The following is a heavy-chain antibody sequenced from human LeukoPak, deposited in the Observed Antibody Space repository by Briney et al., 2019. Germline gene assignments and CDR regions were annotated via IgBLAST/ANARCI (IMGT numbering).Heavy chain of an antibody. CDR2: IYTSGST. CDR3: ASASRGAPYHYYMDV. Sequence: PSETLSLTCTVSGGSISSYYWSWIRQPAGKGLEWIGRIYTSGSTNYNPSLKSRVTISVDTSKNQFSLKLSSVTAADTAVYYCASASRGAPYHYYMDVWGKGTTVTVSS. CDR1: GGSISSYY. D-gene: IGHD3-10*01. J-gene: IGHJ6*03. V-gene: IGHV4-4*07.